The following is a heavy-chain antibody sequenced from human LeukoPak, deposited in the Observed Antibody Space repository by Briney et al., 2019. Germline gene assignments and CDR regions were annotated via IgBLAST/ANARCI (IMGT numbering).Heavy chain of an antibody. J-gene: IGHJ4*02. Sequence: GGPLRLSCAASGFTVSSNYMSWVRQAPGKGLEWVSVIYSGGSTYYADSVKGRFTISRDNSKNTLYLQMNSLRAEDTAVYYCWYSSSWYYYFDYWGQGTLVTVSS. CDR1: GFTVSSNY. CDR3: WYSSSWYYYFDY. D-gene: IGHD6-13*01. CDR2: IYSGGST. V-gene: IGHV3-66*01.